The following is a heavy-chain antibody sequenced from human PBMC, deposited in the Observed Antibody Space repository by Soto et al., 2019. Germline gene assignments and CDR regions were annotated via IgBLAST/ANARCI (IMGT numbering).Heavy chain of an antibody. CDR2: ISGYNGNT. V-gene: IGHV1-18*01. CDR3: ARRCSRTRCLDL. J-gene: IGHJ2*01. CDR1: GYTFTSYG. D-gene: IGHD2-2*01. Sequence: QVQLVQSGAEVKKPGASVKVSCKASGYTFTSYGICWVRQAPGQGLEWMGWISGYNGNTNYAQNLQGRVTMTTDTPTSTVYRELRSLRSDDTDVYYCARRCSRTRCLDLWGSGTLVIVSS.